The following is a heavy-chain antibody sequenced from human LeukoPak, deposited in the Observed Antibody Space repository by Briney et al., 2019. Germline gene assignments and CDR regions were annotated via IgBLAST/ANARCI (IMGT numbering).Heavy chain of an antibody. CDR1: GFTFSSYG. V-gene: IGHV3-33*08. Sequence: GGSLRLSCAASGFTFSSYGMHWVRQAPGKGLEWVADIWFDGKNQHFADSVRGRFAISRDNSKNTVYLQINSLRAEDTAVYYCARDRHCVNGVCHSPAGMDVWGQGTTGTVSS. CDR3: ARDRHCVNGVCHSPAGMDV. D-gene: IGHD2-8*01. J-gene: IGHJ6*02. CDR2: IWFDGKNQ.